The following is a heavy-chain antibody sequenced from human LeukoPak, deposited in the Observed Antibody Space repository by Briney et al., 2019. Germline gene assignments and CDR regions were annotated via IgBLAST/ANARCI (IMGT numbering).Heavy chain of an antibody. J-gene: IGHJ4*02. V-gene: IGHV3-20*04. Sequence: GGSLRLSCAASGFTFDDRDMSWVRQAPGKGLEWVSGINWHGGSTGYADSVKGRFTISRDNAKNSLYLQMNSLRAEDTAVYYCARVGGQQLVAYYFDYWGQGTLVTVSS. CDR2: INWHGGST. CDR1: GFTFDDRD. CDR3: ARVGGQQLVAYYFDY. D-gene: IGHD6-13*01.